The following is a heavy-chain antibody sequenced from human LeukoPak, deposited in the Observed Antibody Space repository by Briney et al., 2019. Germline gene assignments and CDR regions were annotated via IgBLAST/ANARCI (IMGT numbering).Heavy chain of an antibody. V-gene: IGHV3-7*01. J-gene: IGHJ4*02. CDR1: GFSFSAYW. CDR2: INPAGSET. Sequence: GGSLRLSCAASGFSFSAYWMTWVCQAPGTGLEWVANINPAGSETYYVDPVKGRFSISRDNAKNLVYLQMSSLRAEDTAVYHCARFGYVAAVDVWGQGTPVTVSS. D-gene: IGHD2-15*01. CDR3: ARFGYVAAVDV.